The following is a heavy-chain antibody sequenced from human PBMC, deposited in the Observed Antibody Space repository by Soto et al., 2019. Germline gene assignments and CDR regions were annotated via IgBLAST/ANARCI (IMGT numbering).Heavy chain of an antibody. D-gene: IGHD1-26*01. CDR3: ARATSGSFDALDM. J-gene: IGHJ3*02. CDR2: IWYDGSIK. Sequence: QVQLVESGGGVVQPGRSLRLSCAASGFTFGIYGMHWVRQAPGKGLEWVAVIWYDGSIKYHADSVKGRFTISRDNSKKTVYLQMNSLRDEDTAVYYGARATSGSFDALDMWGQGTMVTVSS. CDR1: GFTFGIYG. V-gene: IGHV3-33*01.